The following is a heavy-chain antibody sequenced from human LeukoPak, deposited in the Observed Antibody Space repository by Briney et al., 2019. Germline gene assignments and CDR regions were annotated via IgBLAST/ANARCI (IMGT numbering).Heavy chain of an antibody. J-gene: IGHJ4*02. CDR2: MNPNSGNT. V-gene: IGHV1-8*01. D-gene: IGHD3-3*01. CDR3: ARAVRVTIFGVVIIRYFDY. CDR1: GYTFTSYD. Sequence: GASVKVSCKASGYTFTSYDIHWVRPATGQGLEWMGWMNPNSGNTGYARKFQGRVTMTRNTSISTAYMELSSLRSEDTAEYYCARAVRVTIFGVVIIRYFDYWGQGTLVTVSS.